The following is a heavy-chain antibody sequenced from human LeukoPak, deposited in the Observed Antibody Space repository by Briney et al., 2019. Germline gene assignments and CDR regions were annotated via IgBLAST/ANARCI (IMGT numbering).Heavy chain of an antibody. Sequence: ASVKVSCKASGGTFSSYAISWVRQAPGQGLEWMGGIIPIFGTANYAQKFQGRVTITADKSTSTAYMELSSLRSEDTAVYYCARGGDYDILTGYLPSNWFDPWGQGTLVTDSS. J-gene: IGHJ5*02. CDR3: ARGGDYDILTGYLPSNWFDP. CDR2: IIPIFGTA. D-gene: IGHD3-9*01. V-gene: IGHV1-69*06. CDR1: GGTFSSYA.